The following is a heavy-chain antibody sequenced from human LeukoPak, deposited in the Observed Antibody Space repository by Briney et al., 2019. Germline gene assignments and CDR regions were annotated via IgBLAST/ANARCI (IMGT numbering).Heavy chain of an antibody. CDR3: ARGGVVKVVAATYNWFDP. J-gene: IGHJ5*02. D-gene: IGHD2-15*01. CDR2: IIPILGIA. CDR1: GGTFSSYA. Sequence: ASVKVSCKASGGTFSSYAISWVRQAPGQGLEWMGRIIPILGIANYAQKFQGRVTITADKSTSTAYMELSSLRSEDTAVYYCARGGVVKVVAATYNWFDPWGQGTLVTVSS. V-gene: IGHV1-69*04.